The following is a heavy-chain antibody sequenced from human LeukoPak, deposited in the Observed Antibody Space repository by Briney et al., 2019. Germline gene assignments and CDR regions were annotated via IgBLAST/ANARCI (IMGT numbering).Heavy chain of an antibody. J-gene: IGHJ5*02. D-gene: IGHD2-2*02. V-gene: IGHV1-2*02. CDR3: ARGVYRDIVVVPAAIGAWFDP. CDR2: INPNSGGT. CDR1: GYTFTSYY. Sequence: GASVKVSCKASGYTFTSYYMHWVRQSPGQGLEWMGWINPNSGGTNYAQKFQGRVTMTRDTSISTAYMELSRLRSDDTAVYYCARGVYRDIVVVPAAIGAWFDPWGQGTLVTVSS.